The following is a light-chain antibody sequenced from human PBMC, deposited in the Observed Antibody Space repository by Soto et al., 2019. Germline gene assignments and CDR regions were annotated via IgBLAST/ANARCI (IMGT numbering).Light chain of an antibody. Sequence: EIVLTQSPATLSLSPGERATLSCRASQSVSSYLAWYQQKPGQAPRLLIYDASNRATGIPDRFSGSGSETDFTLSISRLEPEDFAVYYCHHFGSSPQTFGHGTKVDIK. CDR1: QSVSSY. CDR3: HHFGSSPQT. CDR2: DAS. J-gene: IGKJ1*01. V-gene: IGKV3-11*01.